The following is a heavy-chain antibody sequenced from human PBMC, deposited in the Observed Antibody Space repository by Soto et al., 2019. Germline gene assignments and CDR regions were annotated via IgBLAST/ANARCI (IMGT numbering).Heavy chain of an antibody. CDR3: AGYYYGSGSWGKKGMDV. V-gene: IGHV4-34*01. CDR2: INHSGST. J-gene: IGHJ6*04. Sequence: PSETLSLTCAVYGGSFSGYYWSWIRQPPGKGLEWIGEINHSGSTNYNPSLKSRVTISVDTSKNQFSLKLSSVTAADTAVYYCAGYYYGSGSWGKKGMDVWGKGTTVTVSS. D-gene: IGHD3-10*01. CDR1: GGSFSGYY.